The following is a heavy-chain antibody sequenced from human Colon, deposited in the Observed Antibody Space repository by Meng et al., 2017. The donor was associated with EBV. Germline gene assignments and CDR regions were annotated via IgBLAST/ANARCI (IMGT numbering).Heavy chain of an antibody. V-gene: IGHV4-30-4*01. CDR1: GGSISSGDYY. J-gene: IGHJ4*02. CDR3: ASFDHIPRRNYFDY. Sequence: QVQLQESGPGLVKPSQTLSLTCTVSGGSISSGDYYWSWIRQPPGKGLELIGHIYYSGSTSYNPSLKSRVTISVDTSKNQFSLNLNSMTAADTAVYYCASFDHIPRRNYFDYWGQGTLVTVSS. CDR2: IYYSGST. D-gene: IGHD2-21*01.